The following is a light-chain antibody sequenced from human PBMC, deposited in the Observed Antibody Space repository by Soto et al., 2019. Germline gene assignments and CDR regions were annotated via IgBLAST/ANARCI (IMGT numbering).Light chain of an antibody. CDR1: QDISNY. Sequence: DIQMTQSPSSLSASVGDRVTITCQASQDISNYLNWYQKKPGKAPKLLIYDASNLESGVPSRFSGSGSGTDFIFTISSLQPEDIATYYCQQFDSSPTFGQGTKVEIK. V-gene: IGKV1-33*01. J-gene: IGKJ1*01. CDR3: QQFDSSPT. CDR2: DAS.